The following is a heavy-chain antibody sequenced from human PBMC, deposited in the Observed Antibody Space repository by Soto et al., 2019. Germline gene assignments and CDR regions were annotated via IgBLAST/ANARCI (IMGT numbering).Heavy chain of an antibody. J-gene: IGHJ2*01. CDR1: GGSFSSDY. V-gene: IGHV4-59*08. CDR2: IYFSGVT. D-gene: IGHD5-12*01. CDR3: ARRNGKWLQYWSIDL. Sequence: QVQLQESGPGLVKPSETLSLTCTISGGSFSSDYWTWIRQPPGKGLEWIGYIYFSGVTNYNPSLNSRVTMSVDTSKNQFSLKLSSVTAADTAVYYCARRNGKWLQYWSIDLWGRGTLVTVSS.